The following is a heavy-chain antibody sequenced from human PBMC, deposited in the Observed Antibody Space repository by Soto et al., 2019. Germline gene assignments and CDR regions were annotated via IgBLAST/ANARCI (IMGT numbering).Heavy chain of an antibody. CDR3: TKGGIPRRYNIPKVDFDY. CDR1: GFIYSNYA. J-gene: IGHJ4*02. V-gene: IGHV3-23*01. CDR2: ISGSGATT. D-gene: IGHD1-1*01. Sequence: EVHLLESGGDLVQRGGSLRLSCAASGFIYSNYAMSWVRQAPGKGLEWVSAISGSGATTYYPDSVKGRFTISRDNSKNTLYLQMNSLRAEDTAVYYFTKGGIPRRYNIPKVDFDYWGQGSLVTVSP.